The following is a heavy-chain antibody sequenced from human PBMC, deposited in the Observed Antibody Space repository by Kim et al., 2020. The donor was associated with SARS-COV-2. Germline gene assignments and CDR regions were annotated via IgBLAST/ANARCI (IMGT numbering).Heavy chain of an antibody. CDR2: IYYSGST. CDR1: GGSISSGGYY. CDR3: ARGTPGGDYYDY. Sequence: SETLSLTCTVSGGSISSGGYYWSWIRQHPGKGLEWIGYIYYSGSTYYNPSLKSRVTISVDTSKNQFSLKLSSVTAADTAVYYCARGTPGGDYYDYWGQGTLVTVSS. V-gene: IGHV4-31*03. J-gene: IGHJ4*02. D-gene: IGHD4-17*01.